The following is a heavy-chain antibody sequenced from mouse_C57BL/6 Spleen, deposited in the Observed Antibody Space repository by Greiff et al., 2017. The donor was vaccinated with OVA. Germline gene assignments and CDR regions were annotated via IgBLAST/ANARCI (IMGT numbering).Heavy chain of an antibody. CDR3: ARLGHYYAMDY. J-gene: IGHJ4*01. V-gene: IGHV5-17*01. D-gene: IGHD4-1*01. Sequence: EVKLVESGGGLVKPGGSLKLSCAASGYTFSDYGMHWVRQAPEKGLEWVAYISSGSSTIYYADTVKGRSTISRDNAKNTLFLQMTRLRCEDTAMYDCARLGHYYAMDYWGQGTSVTVSS. CDR2: ISSGSSTI. CDR1: GYTFSDYG.